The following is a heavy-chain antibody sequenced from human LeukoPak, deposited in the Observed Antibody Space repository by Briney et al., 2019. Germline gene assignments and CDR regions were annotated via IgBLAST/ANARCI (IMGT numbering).Heavy chain of an antibody. J-gene: IGHJ4*02. CDR2: IHYGGSS. CDR1: GGSISGYY. D-gene: IGHD3-22*01. Sequence: SETLSLTCTVSGGSISGYYWGWIRQPPGKGLDWIGYIHYGGSSKYSPSLKSRVAMSVDTSKNQFSLKLTSVIAADTAVYYCARYDRSGSALENWGQGTLVTVSS. CDR3: ARYDRSGSALEN. V-gene: IGHV4-59*01.